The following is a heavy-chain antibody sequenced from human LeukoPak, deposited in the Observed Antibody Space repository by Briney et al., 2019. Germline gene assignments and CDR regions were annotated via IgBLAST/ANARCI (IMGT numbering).Heavy chain of an antibody. CDR1: RGTFSSYA. D-gene: IGHD2-2*01. CDR3: ARDGGYCSSTSCYKYYYYYYMDV. CDR2: IIPIFGTA. Sequence: ASVKVSCKASRGTFSSYAISWVRQAPGQGLEWMGGIIPIFGTANYAQKFQGRVTITTDESTSTAYMELSSLRSEDTAVYYCARDGGYCSSTSCYKYYYYYYMDVWGKGTTVTVSS. V-gene: IGHV1-69*05. J-gene: IGHJ6*03.